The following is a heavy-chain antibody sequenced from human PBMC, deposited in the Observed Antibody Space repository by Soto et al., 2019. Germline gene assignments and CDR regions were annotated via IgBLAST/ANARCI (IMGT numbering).Heavy chain of an antibody. V-gene: IGHV4-59*08. J-gene: IGHJ6*02. Sequence: SETLSLTCTVSGGSISSYYWSWIRQPPGKGLEWIGYIYYSGSTNYNPSLKSRVTISVDTSKNQFSLKLNSVTAADTAVYYCARHVVYSIPGGVDVWGQGTTVTVSS. CDR1: GGSISSYY. CDR2: IYYSGST. D-gene: IGHD4-4*01. CDR3: ARHVVYSIPGGVDV.